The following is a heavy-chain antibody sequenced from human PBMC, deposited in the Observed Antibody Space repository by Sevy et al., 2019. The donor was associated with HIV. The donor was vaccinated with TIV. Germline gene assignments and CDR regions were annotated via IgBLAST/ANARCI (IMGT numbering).Heavy chain of an antibody. D-gene: IGHD3-10*01. CDR1: GFTFSSYA. J-gene: IGHJ3*02. Sequence: GGSLRLSCAASGFTFSSYAMSWVRQAPGKGLEWVSDISGSGGSTYYADSVKGRFTISRDNSKNTLYLQMNSLRAGDTAVYYWAKDWGGGAFDIWGQGTMVTVSS. CDR2: ISGSGGST. V-gene: IGHV3-23*01. CDR3: AKDWGGGAFDI.